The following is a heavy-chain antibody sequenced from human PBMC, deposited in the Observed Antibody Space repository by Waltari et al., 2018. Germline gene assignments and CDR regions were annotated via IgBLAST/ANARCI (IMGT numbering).Heavy chain of an antibody. J-gene: IGHJ6*02. Sequence: LEWVSSISSSSSYIYYADSVKGRFTISRDNAKNSLYLQMNSLRAEDTAVYYCARGRNPCSGGSGYPNPGYYGMDVWGQGTTVTVSS. CDR2: ISSSSSYI. D-gene: IGHD2-15*01. CDR3: ARGRNPCSGGSGYPNPGYYGMDV. V-gene: IGHV3-21*01.